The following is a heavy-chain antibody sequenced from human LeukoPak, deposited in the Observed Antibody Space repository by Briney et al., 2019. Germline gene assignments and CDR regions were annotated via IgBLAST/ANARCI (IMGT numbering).Heavy chain of an antibody. CDR1: GYTFTSYD. D-gene: IGHD6-13*01. J-gene: IGHJ4*02. Sequence: GASVKVSCKASGYTFTSYDINWMRQATGQGLEWMGWMSPNSGNTGYAQKFQGRVTMTRDTSISTAYMELSSLRSEDTAVYYCARYSSSWSPFDYWGQGTLVTVSS. V-gene: IGHV1-8*01. CDR2: MSPNSGNT. CDR3: ARYSSSWSPFDY.